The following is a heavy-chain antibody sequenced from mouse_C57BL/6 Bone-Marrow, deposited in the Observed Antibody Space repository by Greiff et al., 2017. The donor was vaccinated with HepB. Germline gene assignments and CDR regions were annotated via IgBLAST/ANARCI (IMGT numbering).Heavy chain of an antibody. CDR2: IHPNSGST. CDR1: GYTFTSYW. V-gene: IGHV1-64*01. Sequence: QVQLQQPGAELVKPGASVKLSCKASGYTFTSYWMHWVKQRLGQGLEWIGMIHPNSGSTNYNEKFKSKATLTVDKSSSTAYMQLSSLTSEDSAVYYCARGIYYGNYYFDYWGQGTTLTVSS. CDR3: ARGIYYGNYYFDY. D-gene: IGHD2-1*01. J-gene: IGHJ2*01.